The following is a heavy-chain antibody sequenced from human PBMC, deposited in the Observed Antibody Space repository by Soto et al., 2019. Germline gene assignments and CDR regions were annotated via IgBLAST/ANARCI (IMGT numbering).Heavy chain of an antibody. V-gene: IGHV3-23*01. CDR2: ISGSGATT. CDR1: GFTFGDYA. Sequence: EVQLLEYGGGLVQPGGSLRLSCAASGFTFGDYAMTWVRQAPGKGLDWVSAISGSGATTYYADSVKGRFTISRDNSKNTLFLQMDSLRAEDTAIYYCAKKGQTCNGGRCFSSDYYYDMDVWGQGTTVTVSS. D-gene: IGHD2-15*01. J-gene: IGHJ6*02. CDR3: AKKGQTCNGGRCFSSDYYYDMDV.